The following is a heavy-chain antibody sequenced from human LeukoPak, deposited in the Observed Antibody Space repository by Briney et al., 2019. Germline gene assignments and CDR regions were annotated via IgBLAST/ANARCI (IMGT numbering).Heavy chain of an antibody. CDR1: GFRFSSRW. Sequence: GGSLRLSCAASGFRFSSRWMSWVRHTPGKGLAWVANINQDGGTKYYRDFAKGRFTISRDNAQNSLYLQMNSLRAEDTAVYYCAREIPPHYYGSGSYPDGFDYWGQGTLVTVSS. V-gene: IGHV3-7*01. J-gene: IGHJ4*02. CDR2: INQDGGTK. D-gene: IGHD3-10*01. CDR3: AREIPPHYYGSGSYPDGFDY.